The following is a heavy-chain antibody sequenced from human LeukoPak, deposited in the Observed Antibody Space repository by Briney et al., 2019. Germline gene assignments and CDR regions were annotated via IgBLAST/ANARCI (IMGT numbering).Heavy chain of an antibody. CDR1: GYLFTGFY. Sequence: EASVTVSCKTSGYLFTGFYIHWVRQVPGQGLEWMGWINPNSGDTKSAPKFQGRVAMTRVTSINTAYMELSRLRSDDTAVYYCARGGGTEWLLVPFEYWGQGTLVTASS. D-gene: IGHD3-22*01. V-gene: IGHV1-2*02. CDR3: ARGGGTEWLLVPFEY. CDR2: INPNSGDT. J-gene: IGHJ4*02.